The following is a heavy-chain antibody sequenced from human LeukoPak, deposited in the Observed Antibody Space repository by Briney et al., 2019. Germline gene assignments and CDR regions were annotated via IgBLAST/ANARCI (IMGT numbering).Heavy chain of an antibody. D-gene: IGHD1-14*01. CDR2: INHSGST. CDR1: GGSFSGYY. CDR3: ARGLRTGYYYYMDV. Sequence: SETLSLTCAVYGGSFSGYYWSWIRQPPGKGLEWIGEINHSGSTNYNPSLKSRVTISVDTSKNQFSLKLSSVTAADTAVYYCARGLRTGYYYYMDVWGKGTTVIVSS. V-gene: IGHV4-34*01. J-gene: IGHJ6*03.